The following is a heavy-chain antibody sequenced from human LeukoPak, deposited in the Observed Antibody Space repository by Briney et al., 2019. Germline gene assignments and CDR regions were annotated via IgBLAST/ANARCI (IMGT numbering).Heavy chain of an antibody. CDR3: AHYYGSGSHFDY. CDR2: IYYSGST. CDR1: GGSISSSSYY. D-gene: IGHD3-10*01. J-gene: IGHJ4*02. V-gene: IGHV4-39*01. Sequence: PSETLSLTCTVSGGSISSSSYYWGWIRQPPGKGLGWIGSIYYSGSTYYNPSLKSRVTISVDTSKNQFSLKLSSVTAADTAVYYCAHYYGSGSHFDYWGQGTLVTVSS.